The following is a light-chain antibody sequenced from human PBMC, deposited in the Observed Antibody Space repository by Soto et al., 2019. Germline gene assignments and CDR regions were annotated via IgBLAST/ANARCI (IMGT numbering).Light chain of an antibody. J-gene: IGLJ1*01. CDR1: ISDIGTYNY. CDR2: DVS. CDR3: SSYKHTGILYV. V-gene: IGLV2-14*03. Sequence: QSALTQPASVSGSPGRSITISCTGSISDIGTYNYVSWYQQHSGKAPRLIISDVSDRPSGVSNRFSGSKSGNSASLTISGLQPEDEAHYYCSSYKHTGILYVFGTGTKVTVL.